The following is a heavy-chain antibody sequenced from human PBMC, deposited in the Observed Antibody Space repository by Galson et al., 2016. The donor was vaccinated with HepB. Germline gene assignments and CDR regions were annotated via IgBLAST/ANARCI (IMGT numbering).Heavy chain of an antibody. D-gene: IGHD6-13*01. CDR3: ARDGSSQFSSNWYVAFDI. CDR1: GFTFSRYS. V-gene: IGHV3-48*02. CDR2: IRSRSSTI. Sequence: SLRLSCAASGFTFSRYSMNWVRQAPGKGLEWASHIRSRSSTIYYADSARGRFTISGDNTKNSLYLQMNSLRDEDTAVYYCARDGSSQFSSNWYVAFDIWGQGTVVTVSS. J-gene: IGHJ3*02.